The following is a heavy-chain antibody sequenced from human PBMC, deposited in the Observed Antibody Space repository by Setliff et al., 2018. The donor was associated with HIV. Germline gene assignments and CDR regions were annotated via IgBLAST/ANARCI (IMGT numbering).Heavy chain of an antibody. CDR3: ARDDYDISTGYYPD. J-gene: IGHJ4*02. CDR1: GFSFSSYW. D-gene: IGHD3-9*01. Sequence: GGSLRLSCAASGFSFSSYWMSWVRQAPGKGLEWLSYIGSSGTPIYYADSVKGRFTISRDNAKNSLNLQMNSLRAEDTAVYYCARDDYDISTGYYPDWGQGTLVTVSS. V-gene: IGHV3-48*04. CDR2: IGSSGTPI.